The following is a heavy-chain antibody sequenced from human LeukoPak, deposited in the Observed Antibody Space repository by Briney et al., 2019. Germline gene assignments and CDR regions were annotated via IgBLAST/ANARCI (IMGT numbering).Heavy chain of an antibody. V-gene: IGHV1-2*02. J-gene: IGHJ4*02. CDR2: INPNSGGT. CDR1: GYTFTGYY. CDR3: ASSVSTVTNQAEYYFDY. Sequence: GASVKVSCKASGYTFTGYYMHWVRQAPGQGLERMGWINPNSGGTNYAQKFQGRVTMTRDTSISTAYMELSRLRSDDTAVYYCASSVSTVTNQAEYYFDYWGQGTLVTVSS. D-gene: IGHD4-11*01.